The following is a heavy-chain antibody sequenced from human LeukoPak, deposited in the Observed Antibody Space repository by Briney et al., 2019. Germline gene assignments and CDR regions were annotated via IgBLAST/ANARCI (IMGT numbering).Heavy chain of an antibody. V-gene: IGHV1-2*06. CDR2: INPNSGGT. J-gene: IGHJ4*02. CDR3: ARTRYSGSQIDY. Sequence: ASVKVSCKASGYTFTGYYMRWVRQAPGQGLEWMGRINPNSGGTNYAQKFQGSVTMTRDTSISTAYMELSRLRSDDTAVYYCARTRYSGSQIDYWGQGTLVTVSS. D-gene: IGHD1-26*01. CDR1: GYTFTGYY.